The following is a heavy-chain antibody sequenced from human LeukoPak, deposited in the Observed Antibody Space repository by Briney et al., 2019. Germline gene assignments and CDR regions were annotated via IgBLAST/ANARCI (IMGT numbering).Heavy chain of an antibody. CDR1: GFTFSGSA. CDR2: IRSKANSYAT. V-gene: IGHV3-73*01. J-gene: IGHJ6*02. Sequence: GGSLRLSCAASGFTFSGSAMHWVRQASGKGLEWVGRIRSKANSYATAYAASVKGRFTISRDDSKNTAYLQMNSLKTEDTAVYYCSRHAPAGIQLWLDVEGDYGMDVWGQGTTVTVSS. CDR3: SRHAPAGIQLWLDVEGDYGMDV. D-gene: IGHD5-18*01.